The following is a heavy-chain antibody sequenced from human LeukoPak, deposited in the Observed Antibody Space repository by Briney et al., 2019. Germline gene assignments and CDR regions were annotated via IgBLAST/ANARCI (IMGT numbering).Heavy chain of an antibody. CDR2: ISDTGGST. CDR3: ARVHHSSSWGTDDC. D-gene: IGHD6-13*01. CDR1: GFTFSNYA. Sequence: PGGSLRLSCAVSGFTFSNYAMSWVRQAPGKGLEWVSVISDTGGSTYYADSVKGRFTISRDNSKNTLYLHMNSLRAEDTAVYYCARVHHSSSWGTDDCWGQGTLVTVSS. J-gene: IGHJ4*02. V-gene: IGHV3-23*01.